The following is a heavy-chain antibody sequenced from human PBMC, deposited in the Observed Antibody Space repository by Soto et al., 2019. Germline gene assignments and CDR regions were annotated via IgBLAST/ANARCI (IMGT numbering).Heavy chain of an antibody. CDR3: AREEDTSRAPWGAFDY. J-gene: IGHJ4*02. CDR2: IIPIFGTA. D-gene: IGHD5-18*01. CDR1: GGTFSSYA. Sequence: QVQLVQSGAEVKKPGSSVKVSCKASGGTFSSYAISWVRQAPGQGLEWMVGIIPIFGTANYAQKFQGRVTITADESTSIAYMELSRLRSEDTAVYYCAREEDTSRAPWGAFDYWGQGTLVTVSS. V-gene: IGHV1-69*12.